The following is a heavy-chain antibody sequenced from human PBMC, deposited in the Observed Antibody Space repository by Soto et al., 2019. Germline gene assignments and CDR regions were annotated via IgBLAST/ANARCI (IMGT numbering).Heavy chain of an antibody. V-gene: IGHV1-69*01. Sequence: QVQLVQSGAEVKKPGSSVKVSCKASGGTFSSYAISWVRQAPGQGLEWMGGIIPIFGTATYAQKFQGRVTITENESTSTAYMGLSSLRSEDTAVYYCARGGRGRIAARHKTYYFDCWGQGTLVTVSS. D-gene: IGHD6-6*01. CDR1: GGTFSSYA. CDR2: IIPIFGTA. CDR3: ARGGRGRIAARHKTYYFDC. J-gene: IGHJ4*02.